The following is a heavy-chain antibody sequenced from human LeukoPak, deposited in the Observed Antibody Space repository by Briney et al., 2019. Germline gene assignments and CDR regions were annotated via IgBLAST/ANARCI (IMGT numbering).Heavy chain of an antibody. CDR3: ARAYYGPFDY. J-gene: IGHJ4*02. D-gene: IGHD3-22*01. Sequence: ASVKVSCKASGYTFTGYYIHWVRQAPGQGLEWMGRINPNSGGANYAQKFQGRVTMTRDTSINTAYMELSSLRSEDTAVYYCARAYYGPFDYWGQGTLVTVSS. CDR2: INPNSGGA. V-gene: IGHV1-2*06. CDR1: GYTFTGYY.